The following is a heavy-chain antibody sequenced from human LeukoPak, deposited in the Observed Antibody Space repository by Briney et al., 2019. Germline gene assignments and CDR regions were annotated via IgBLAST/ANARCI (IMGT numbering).Heavy chain of an antibody. CDR1: GFXVSTNY. J-gene: IGHJ3*02. CDR2: IYSDART. Sequence: GGSLRLSCAASGFXVSTNYMSWVRQAPGKGLEWVSGIYSDARTYYADPVKGRCTLSRDNSKTTLYTQTHSLRAEDTAVYYCASASGRFDVFAIWGQGTMVTVSS. D-gene: IGHD3-10*01. CDR3: ASASGRFDVFAI. V-gene: IGHV3-53*01.